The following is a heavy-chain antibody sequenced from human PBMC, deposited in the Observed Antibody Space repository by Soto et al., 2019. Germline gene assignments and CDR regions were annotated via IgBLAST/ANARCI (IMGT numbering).Heavy chain of an antibody. CDR3: AGVERGTATTVVDAFDI. Sequence: QVQLQQWGAGLLKPSETLSLTCAVFGGSVNSGNYYWSWIRQPPGKGLEWIGEMSHSGGTHFNPSLKSRVPISVDTSKHQFSLKMSSVTAADTALYYCAGVERGTATTVVDAFDIWGPGTMVTVSS. CDR2: MSHSGGT. J-gene: IGHJ3*02. CDR1: GGSVNSGNYY. D-gene: IGHD1-1*01. V-gene: IGHV4-34*01.